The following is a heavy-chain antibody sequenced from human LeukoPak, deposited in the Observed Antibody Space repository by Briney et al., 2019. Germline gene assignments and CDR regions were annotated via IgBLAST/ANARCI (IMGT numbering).Heavy chain of an antibody. CDR2: ISFNSGSI. CDR3: AKVPLIYDSSGNYFDY. V-gene: IGHV3-9*01. D-gene: IGHD3-22*01. CDR1: GFTFSSYA. Sequence: GGSLRLSCAASGFTFSSYAMSWVRQVPGKGLEWVSGISFNSGSIGYADSVKGRFTISRDNAKKSLYLQMNSLRAEDTALYYCAKVPLIYDSSGNYFDYWGQGTLVTVSS. J-gene: IGHJ4*02.